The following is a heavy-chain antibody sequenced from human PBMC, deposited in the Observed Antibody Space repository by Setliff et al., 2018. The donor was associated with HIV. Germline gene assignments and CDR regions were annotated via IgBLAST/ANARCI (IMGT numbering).Heavy chain of an antibody. CDR2: IGSSNHGI. Sequence: PGGSLRLSCAASGFNFRSYGMTWVRQAPGKGLDWVAHIGSSNHGIHYTASVQGRFTVSRDNANNLLFLQMNNLRVEDTAVYYCARDYYDSSGYYLLDAFDIWGQGTMVTVSS. CDR3: ARDYYDSSGYYLLDAFDI. J-gene: IGHJ3*02. D-gene: IGHD3-22*01. CDR1: GFNFRSYG. V-gene: IGHV3-48*04.